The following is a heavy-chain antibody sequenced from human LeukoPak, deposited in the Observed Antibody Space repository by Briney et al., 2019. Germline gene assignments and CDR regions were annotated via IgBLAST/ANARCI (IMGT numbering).Heavy chain of an antibody. CDR3: AVRQGGSYTGESDY. CDR2: MKSDGSST. D-gene: IGHD3-10*01. CDR1: GFTFSSYW. Sequence: GGSLRLSCAASGFTFSSYWMHWVRQAPVKGLMWISRMKSDGSSTSYADSVNGRFTIARDNSKNTLYLQMNSLRAEDTAVYYCAVRQGGSYTGESDYWGQGTLVTVSS. J-gene: IGHJ4*02. V-gene: IGHV3-74*01.